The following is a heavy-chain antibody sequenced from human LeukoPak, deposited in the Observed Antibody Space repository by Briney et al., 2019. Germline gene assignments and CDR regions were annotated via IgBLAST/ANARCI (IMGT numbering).Heavy chain of an antibody. J-gene: IGHJ4*02. Sequence: AASVKVSCKASGGTFSSYAISWVRQAPGQGLEWMGRIIPILGIANYAQKFQGRVTITADKSTSTAYMELSSLRSEDTAVYYCARDVSGSQHFDYWGQGTLVTVSS. V-gene: IGHV1-69*04. CDR3: ARDVSGSQHFDY. D-gene: IGHD1-26*01. CDR1: GGTFSSYA. CDR2: IIPILGIA.